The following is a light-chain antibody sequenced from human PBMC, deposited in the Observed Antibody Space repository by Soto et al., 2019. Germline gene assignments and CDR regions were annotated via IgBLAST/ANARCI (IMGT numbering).Light chain of an antibody. V-gene: IGKV1-5*01. Sequence: DIQMTQSPSTLSASVGDRVTITCRASQSISTWLAWYQQKPGKAPKLLIYDASSLESGVPSRFSGSGSGTEFTLTIRSLQPDDFATYYCQQYNSYWTFGQGTRWIS. CDR1: QSISTW. CDR3: QQYNSYWT. J-gene: IGKJ1*01. CDR2: DAS.